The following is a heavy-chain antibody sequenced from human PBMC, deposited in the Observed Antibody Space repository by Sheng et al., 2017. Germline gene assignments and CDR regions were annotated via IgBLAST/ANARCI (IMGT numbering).Heavy chain of an antibody. Sequence: EVQVVESGGGLVQPGGSRKTLLYSLWIPLPVPTTCTGSAKLQEKGLEWVSAINPAGDTYYADSVKGRFTISRDNAESSLYLQMRSLRDGDTALYYCVAQIADAGYGFGPWGQGTLVTVSS. CDR2: INPAGDT. V-gene: IGHV3-13*01. D-gene: IGHD6-13*01. CDR1: IPLPVPTT. J-gene: IGHJ5*02. CDR3: VAQIADAGYGFGP.